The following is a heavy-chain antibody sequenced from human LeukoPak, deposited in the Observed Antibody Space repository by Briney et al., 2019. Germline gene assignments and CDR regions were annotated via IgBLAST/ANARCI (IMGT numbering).Heavy chain of an antibody. CDR1: GFTFSSNW. V-gene: IGHV3-7*01. CDR2: IKPDGSAQ. D-gene: IGHD5-12*01. CDR3: ARDSPPRGFSGYDSRFDP. J-gene: IGHJ5*02. Sequence: GGSLRLSCATSGFTFSSNWMSWVRHVPGRGLDWVANIKPDGSAQYYAASVKGRFTVSRDNAKNSVYLQMNSLRVEDSAVYYCARDSPPRGFSGYDSRFDPWGQGTLVTVSS.